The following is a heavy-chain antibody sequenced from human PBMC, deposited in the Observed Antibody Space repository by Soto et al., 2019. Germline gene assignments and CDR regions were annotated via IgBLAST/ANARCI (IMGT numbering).Heavy chain of an antibody. V-gene: IGHV4-4*07. CDR3: ATVLHTYGTNWVDS. J-gene: IGHJ5*01. CDR2: IYTSGST. D-gene: IGHD4-17*01. Sequence: SETLSLTCTVSGGSISSYYWSWIRQPAGKGLEWIGRIYTSGSTNYNPSLKSRVTMSVDTSKNQFSLKLSSVTAADTAIYYCATVLHTYGTNWVDSWGQGTLVTVSA. CDR1: GGSISSYY.